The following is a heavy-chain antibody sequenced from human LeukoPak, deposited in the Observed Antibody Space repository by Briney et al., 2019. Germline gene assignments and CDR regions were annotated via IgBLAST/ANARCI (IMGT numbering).Heavy chain of an antibody. D-gene: IGHD3-22*01. J-gene: IGHJ4*02. Sequence: GGSLRLSCAASGFTFSTYWMSWVRQAPGKGLEWVANIKQDGSETYYVDSVKGRFTISRDNAKNSLYLQMNSLRAEDTAVYYCARHLSGYSREFDYWGQGTLVTVSS. CDR1: GFTFSTYW. CDR3: ARHLSGYSREFDY. V-gene: IGHV3-7*01. CDR2: IKQDGSET.